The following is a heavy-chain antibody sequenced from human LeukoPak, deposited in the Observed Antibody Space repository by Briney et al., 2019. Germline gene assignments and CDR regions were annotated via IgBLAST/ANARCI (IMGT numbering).Heavy chain of an antibody. J-gene: IGHJ4*02. D-gene: IGHD3-16*02. Sequence: SETLSLTCTVSGGSISSGGYYWSWIRQHPGKGLEWIGYIYHSGSTYYNPSLKSRVTISVDRSKNQFSLKLSSVTAADTAVYYCARGSDYVWGSYRPSLHFDYWGQGTLVTVSS. CDR3: ARGSDYVWGSYRPSLHFDY. V-gene: IGHV4-30-2*01. CDR1: GGSISSGGYY. CDR2: IYHSGST.